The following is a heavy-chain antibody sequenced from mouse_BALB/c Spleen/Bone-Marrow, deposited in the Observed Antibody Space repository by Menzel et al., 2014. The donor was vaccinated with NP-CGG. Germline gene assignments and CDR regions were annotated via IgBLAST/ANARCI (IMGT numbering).Heavy chain of an antibody. V-gene: IGHV5-6-3*01. J-gene: IGHJ3*02. CDR2: INRNGGEI. Sequence: DVMLVESGGGLVQPGGSLKLSCAASGFTFSNYGLSWVRPTPDRRLEYVANINRNGGEIYFPDSVKGRFTISRDNARNALRVRMSGRRSEEGGVYFGSGGVDGGSGFGWWGEGSLVAVSA. D-gene: IGHD1-1*02. CDR1: GFTFSNYG. CDR3: SGGVDGGSGFGW.